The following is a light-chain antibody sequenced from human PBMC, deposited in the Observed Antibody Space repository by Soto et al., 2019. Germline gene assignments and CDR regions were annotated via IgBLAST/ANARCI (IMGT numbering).Light chain of an antibody. Sequence: IQLTQSPSSLSASVGDRVTITCRASQGISSYLAWYQQKPGKAPKLLIYAASTLQSGVPSRFNGSGSGTAFTLNISSLQPEDFATYYCQQLNSYPRTFGQGPKV. CDR3: QQLNSYPRT. CDR2: AAS. J-gene: IGKJ1*01. CDR1: QGISSY. V-gene: IGKV1-9*01.